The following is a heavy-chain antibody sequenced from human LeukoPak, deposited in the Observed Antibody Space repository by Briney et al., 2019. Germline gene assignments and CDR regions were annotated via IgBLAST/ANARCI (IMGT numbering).Heavy chain of an antibody. CDR2: ISVYNGNT. D-gene: IGHD3-22*01. Sequence: GASVKVSCKASGYRFSDYYIHWVRQAPGQGLEWMGWISVYNGNTNYAQKLKGRVTMTTDTSTSTAYMELRSLRSDDTAVYYCARLATSYYDSSDASDIWGQGTMVTVSS. CDR1: GYRFSDYY. J-gene: IGHJ3*02. CDR3: ARLATSYYDSSDASDI. V-gene: IGHV1-18*04.